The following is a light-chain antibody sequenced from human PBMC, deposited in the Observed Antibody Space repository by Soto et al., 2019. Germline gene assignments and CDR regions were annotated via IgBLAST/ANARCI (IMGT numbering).Light chain of an antibody. CDR2: DIS. V-gene: IGKV3-11*01. Sequence: EFVLTQSPGTLSLSPGERATLSCSASQSVSSYLAWYQQRPGQPPRLLIYDISDRATGVPPRFSGRGSGTDFTLTISSLEPEDFAVYYCQQRTNWPPAVTFGQGTRLEIK. CDR3: QQRTNWPPAVT. J-gene: IGKJ5*01. CDR1: QSVSSY.